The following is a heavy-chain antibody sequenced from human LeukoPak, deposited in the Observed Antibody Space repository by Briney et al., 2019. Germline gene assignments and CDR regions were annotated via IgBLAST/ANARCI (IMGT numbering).Heavy chain of an antibody. CDR3: AKGPPLGYYYMDV. CDR2: IRYDGTNK. V-gene: IGHV3-30*02. J-gene: IGHJ6*03. CDR1: GFSFSSYG. Sequence: GGSLRLSCAASGFSFSSYGMHWVRQAPGKGLEWVAFIRYDGTNKYYADYVKGRITISRDNSKNTLYLQMNSLRAEDTAVYYCAKGPPLGYYYMDVWGKGTTVTVSS.